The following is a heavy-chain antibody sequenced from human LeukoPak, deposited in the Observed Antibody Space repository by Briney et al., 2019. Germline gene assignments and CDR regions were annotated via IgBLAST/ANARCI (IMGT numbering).Heavy chain of an antibody. Sequence: GGSLRLSSAASGFTFSSYGMSWVRQAPGKGLEWVSTISGRGDSTHYVDSVKGRFTISRDNSKNTLYLQMNSLRAEDTAVYYCAKELRRAAAGNEKPFDYWGQGTLVTVSS. CDR1: GFTFSSYG. CDR2: ISGRGDST. CDR3: AKELRRAAAGNEKPFDY. V-gene: IGHV3-23*01. D-gene: IGHD6-13*01. J-gene: IGHJ4*02.